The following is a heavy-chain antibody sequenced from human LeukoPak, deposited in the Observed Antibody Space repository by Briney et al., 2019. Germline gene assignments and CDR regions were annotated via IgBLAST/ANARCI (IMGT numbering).Heavy chain of an antibody. CDR2: INQDGSEK. D-gene: IGHD3-9*01. CDR3: AKDELSDILTGYTT. Sequence: PGGSLRLSCAASGFIFSTYWMSWVRQAPGKGLEWVANINQDGSEKDYADSVKGRFTVSRDNAKNSLYLQMNSLRAEDTAVYYCAKDELSDILTGYTTWGQGTLVTVSS. V-gene: IGHV3-7*01. J-gene: IGHJ4*02. CDR1: GFIFSTYW.